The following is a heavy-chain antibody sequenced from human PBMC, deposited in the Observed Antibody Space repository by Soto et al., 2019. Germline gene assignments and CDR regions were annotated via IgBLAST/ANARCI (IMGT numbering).Heavy chain of an antibody. V-gene: IGHV4-59*01. CDR1: GGSISSYY. Sequence: QVQLQESGPGLVKPSETLSLTCTVSGGSISSYYWSWIRQPPGKGLEWIGYIYYSGSTNYNPSLKSRVTISVDTSKNQFSLKLSSVTAADTAVYYCARASSYYYDYWGQGTLVTVSS. CDR2: IYYSGST. CDR3: ARASSYYYDY. D-gene: IGHD3-22*01. J-gene: IGHJ4*02.